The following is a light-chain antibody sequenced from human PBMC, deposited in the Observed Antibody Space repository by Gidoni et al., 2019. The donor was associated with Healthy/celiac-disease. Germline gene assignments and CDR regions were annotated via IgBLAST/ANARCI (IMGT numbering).Light chain of an antibody. J-gene: IGLJ2*01. Sequence: ELTQPLSVSVALGQTARITCGGNNIGSKNVHWYQQKPGQAPVLVIYRDSNRPSGIPERFSGSNSGNTATLTISRAQAGDEADYYCQVWDSSTAVFGGGTKLTV. CDR2: RDS. CDR1: NIGSKN. CDR3: QVWDSSTAV. V-gene: IGLV3-9*01.